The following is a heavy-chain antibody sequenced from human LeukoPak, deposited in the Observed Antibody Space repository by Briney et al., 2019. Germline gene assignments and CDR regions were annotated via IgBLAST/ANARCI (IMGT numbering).Heavy chain of an antibody. CDR3: ARVEGYGDYDAFDI. D-gene: IGHD4-17*01. J-gene: IGHJ3*02. V-gene: IGHV3-48*04. CDR1: GFTFSSYS. CDR2: ISSSSSTI. Sequence: GGSLRLSCAASGFTFSSYSMNWVRQAPGKGLEWVSYISSSSSTIYYADSVKGRFTISRDNAKNSLYLQMNSLRAEDTAVYYCARVEGYGDYDAFDIWGQGTMATVSS.